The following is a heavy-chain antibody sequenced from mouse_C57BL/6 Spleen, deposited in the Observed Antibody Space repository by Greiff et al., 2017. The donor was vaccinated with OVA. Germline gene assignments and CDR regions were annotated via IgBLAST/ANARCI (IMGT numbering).Heavy chain of an antibody. CDR3: AISYGNFVRFAY. Sequence: VQLKQSGPELVKPGASVKISCKASGYSFTGYYMNWVKQSPEKSLEWIGEINPSTGGTTYNQKFKAKATLTVDKSSSTAYMQLKSLTSEDSAVYYCAISYGNFVRFAYWGQGTLVTVSA. CDR1: GYSFTGYY. CDR2: INPSTGGT. J-gene: IGHJ3*01. D-gene: IGHD2-1*01. V-gene: IGHV1-42*01.